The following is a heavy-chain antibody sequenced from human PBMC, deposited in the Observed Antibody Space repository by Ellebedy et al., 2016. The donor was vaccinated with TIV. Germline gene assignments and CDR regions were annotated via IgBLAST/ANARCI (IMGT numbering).Heavy chain of an antibody. J-gene: IGHJ4*02. Sequence: SFSSYAMSWVRQAPGKGLEWVGSIDYSGRTYYNPSLKSRVTISIDTSKKVFSLHLSSVTAADTAVYFCARHLGGDYCDYWGQGTLVTVSS. CDR3: ARHLGGDYCDY. V-gene: IGHV4-39*01. CDR2: IDYSGRT. CDR1: SFSSYA. D-gene: IGHD3-16*01.